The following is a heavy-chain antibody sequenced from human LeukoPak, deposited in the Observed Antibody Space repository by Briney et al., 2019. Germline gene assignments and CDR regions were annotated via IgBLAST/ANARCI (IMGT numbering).Heavy chain of an antibody. CDR2: IYYSGST. V-gene: IGHV4-39*07. D-gene: IGHD2-21*02. J-gene: IGHJ4*02. Sequence: KTSETLSLTCTVSGGSISSSSYYWGWIRQPPGKGLEWIGSIYYSGSTYYNPSLKSRVTISVDTSKNQFSLKLSSVTAADTAVYYCARDLRPPYCGGDCYSGYDYWGQGTLVTVSS. CDR1: GGSISSSSYY. CDR3: ARDLRPPYCGGDCYSGYDY.